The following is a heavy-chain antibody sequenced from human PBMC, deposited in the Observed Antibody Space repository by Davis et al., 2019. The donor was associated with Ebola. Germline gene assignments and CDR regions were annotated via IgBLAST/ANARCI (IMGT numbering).Heavy chain of an antibody. CDR3: ARGPLRAIFGVLITSNWFDP. Sequence: ASVKVSCQASGYTFRNYYMHWVRQAPGQGLEWMGFINPSGGSTTYAQKFQGRVTMTRNTSISTAYMELSSLRSEDTAVYYCARGPLRAIFGVLITSNWFDPWGQGTLVTVSS. D-gene: IGHD3-3*01. J-gene: IGHJ5*02. V-gene: IGHV1-46*01. CDR2: INPSGGST. CDR1: GYTFRNYY.